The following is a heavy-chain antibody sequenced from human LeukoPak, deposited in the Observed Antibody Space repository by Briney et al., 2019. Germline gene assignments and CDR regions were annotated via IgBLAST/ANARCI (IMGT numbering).Heavy chain of an antibody. CDR2: INSDGSST. Sequence: PGGSLRLSCAASGFTFSSYWMHWVRQAPGKGLVWVSLINSDGSSTRDADSVKGRFTISRDNAKNTLYLQMNSLRAEDTAVYYCASHFYYGSGSRTFDLWGQGTVVTVSS. J-gene: IGHJ3*01. V-gene: IGHV3-74*01. CDR3: ASHFYYGSGSRTFDL. CDR1: GFTFSSYW. D-gene: IGHD3-10*01.